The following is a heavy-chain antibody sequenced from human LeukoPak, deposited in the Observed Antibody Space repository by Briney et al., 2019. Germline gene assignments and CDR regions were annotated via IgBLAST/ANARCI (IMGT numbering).Heavy chain of an antibody. V-gene: IGHV3-74*01. J-gene: IGHJ3*02. CDR3: ARDFNYCSGGSCYDVYGI. CDR1: TFTFSSDW. CDR2: INPDGSDT. Sequence: PGGSLRLSCAASTFTFSSDWMHWVRQAPGKGLVWVSRINPDGSDTTYADSVKGRFTISRDNAKNTLYLQMNSLGAEDTAVYYCARDFNYCSGGSCYDVYGIWGQGTMVTVSS. D-gene: IGHD2-15*01.